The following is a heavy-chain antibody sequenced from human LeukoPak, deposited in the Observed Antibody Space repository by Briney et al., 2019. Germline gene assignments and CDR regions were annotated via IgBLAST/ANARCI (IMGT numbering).Heavy chain of an antibody. CDR3: AKVMDAYDYVWGSYRPFDY. D-gene: IGHD3-16*02. CDR1: GFTFSSYA. Sequence: PGGSLRLSCAASGFTFSSYAMSWVRQGPGKGLEWVSAISGSGRSTYYADSVKGRFTISRDNSKNTLYLQMNSLRAEDTAVYYCAKVMDAYDYVWGSYRPFDYWGQGTLVTVSS. V-gene: IGHV3-23*01. J-gene: IGHJ4*02. CDR2: ISGSGRST.